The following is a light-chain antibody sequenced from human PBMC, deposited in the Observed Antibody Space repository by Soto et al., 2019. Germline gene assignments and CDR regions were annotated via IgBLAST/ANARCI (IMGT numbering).Light chain of an antibody. CDR3: SSYTNINTRL. V-gene: IGLV2-14*01. Sequence: QSVLTQPASVSGSPGQSITISCTGTSSDVGGYNSVSWYQQHPGKSPELMIYEVSNLTSGVSTRFSGSKSGNTASLTISGLQAEDEAAYFCSSYTNINTRLFGGGTKLTVL. CDR1: SSDVGGYNS. J-gene: IGLJ3*02. CDR2: EVS.